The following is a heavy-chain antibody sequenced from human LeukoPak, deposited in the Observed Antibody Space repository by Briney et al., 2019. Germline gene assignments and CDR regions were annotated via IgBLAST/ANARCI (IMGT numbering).Heavy chain of an antibody. Sequence: GGSLTLSCAASGFTFSSYWMSWVRQAPGKGLEWVANIKQDGSEKYYVDSVKGRFTISRDNAKNSLYLQMNSLRAEDTAVYYCARALGDYYYYYMDVWGKGTTVTVSS. V-gene: IGHV3-7*01. D-gene: IGHD7-27*01. CDR1: GFTFSSYW. CDR3: ARALGDYYYYYMDV. J-gene: IGHJ6*03. CDR2: IKQDGSEK.